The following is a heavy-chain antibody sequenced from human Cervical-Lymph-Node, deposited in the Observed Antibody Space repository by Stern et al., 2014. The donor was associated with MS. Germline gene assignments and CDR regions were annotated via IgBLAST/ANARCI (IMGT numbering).Heavy chain of an antibody. CDR1: GGSISSGDYY. Sequence: VQLVESGPGLVKPSQTLSLTCTVSGGSISSGDYYWSWIRQHPGKGLEWIGYIYYGGGAYYNPALKSRLSISIDTSKNQFSLKLNSATAADTAVYYCARDSWYGGNSAYWGQGTLVTVSS. V-gene: IGHV4-31*03. CDR2: IYYGGGA. D-gene: IGHD4-23*01. J-gene: IGHJ4*02. CDR3: ARDSWYGGNSAY.